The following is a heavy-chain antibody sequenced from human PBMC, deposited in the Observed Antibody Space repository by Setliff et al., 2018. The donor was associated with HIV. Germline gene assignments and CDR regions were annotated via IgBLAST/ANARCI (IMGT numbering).Heavy chain of an antibody. CDR1: GYTFTDYY. V-gene: IGHV1-2*02. CDR2: IYPKSGDT. J-gene: IGHJ3*02. D-gene: IGHD6-13*01. Sequence: ASVKVSCKASGYTFTDYYMHWMRQAPGRGLEWMGWIYPKSGDTNYEQKFQGRVTMTRDTSISTAFMDLSRLRSDDTAVYYCARDPGYKSSWYGAFDIWGQGTMVTVSS. CDR3: ARDPGYKSSWYGAFDI.